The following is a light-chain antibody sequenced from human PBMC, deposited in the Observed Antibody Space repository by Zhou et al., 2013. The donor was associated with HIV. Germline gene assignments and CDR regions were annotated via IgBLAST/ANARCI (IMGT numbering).Light chain of an antibody. Sequence: DIQMTQSPSSVSASVGDRVTITCRASQDINNWLAWYQQKPGKAPKLLIYAASSLQSGVPSRFSGSGFGTDFTLTISSLQPEDFATYYCQQYNSYWTFGQGTKVEIK. CDR3: QQYNSYWT. CDR2: AAS. V-gene: IGKV1-12*01. J-gene: IGKJ1*01. CDR1: QDINNW.